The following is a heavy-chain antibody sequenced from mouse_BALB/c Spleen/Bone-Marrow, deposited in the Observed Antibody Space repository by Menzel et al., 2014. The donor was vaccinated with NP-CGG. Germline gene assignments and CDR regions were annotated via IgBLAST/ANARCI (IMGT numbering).Heavy chain of an antibody. J-gene: IGHJ2*01. CDR1: GYSITSGYY. CDR2: ISYDGSN. V-gene: IGHV3-6*02. Sequence: EVKLVESGPGLVKPSQSLSLTCSVTGYSITSGYYWNWIRQFPGNKLEWMGYISYDGSNNYNPSLKNRISITRDTSKNQFFLKLNSVTTEDTATYYCARDNLDYWGQGTTLTVSS. CDR3: ARDNLDY.